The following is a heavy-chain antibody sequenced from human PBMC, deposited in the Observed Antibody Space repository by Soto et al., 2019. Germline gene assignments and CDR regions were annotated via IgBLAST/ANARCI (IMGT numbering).Heavy chain of an antibody. D-gene: IGHD2-21*01. J-gene: IGHJ3*02. CDR3: ARRGAVVIGATHSPYESFEI. Sequence: EVQLVQSGAEVRRPGESLKISCQASGYPFSTYWIGWVRQVPGKGLEWLGIIYPDDSDTRYSPSFQGQVTMSVDKSITTAYLQWSSLRVSDTALYYCARRGAVVIGATHSPYESFEIWGQGALVTVSS. CDR1: GYPFSTYW. CDR2: IYPDDSDT. V-gene: IGHV5-51*03.